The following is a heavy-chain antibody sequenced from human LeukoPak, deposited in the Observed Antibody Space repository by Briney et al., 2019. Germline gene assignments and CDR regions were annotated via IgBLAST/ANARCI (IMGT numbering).Heavy chain of an antibody. D-gene: IGHD1-14*01. CDR2: IYYSGST. J-gene: IGHJ5*02. CDR3: ARDTGSHNWFDP. V-gene: IGHV4-59*01. Sequence: SETLSLTCTVSGGSISNDYWSWIRQPPGKGLEWIGYIYYSGSTNYNPSLKSRVTISVDTSKNQFSLKLSSVTAADTAVYYCARDTGSHNWFDPWGQGTLVTVSS. CDR1: GGSISNDY.